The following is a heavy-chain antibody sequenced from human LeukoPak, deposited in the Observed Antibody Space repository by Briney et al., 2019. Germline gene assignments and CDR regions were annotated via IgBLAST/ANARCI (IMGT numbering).Heavy chain of an antibody. V-gene: IGHV3-30*02. Sequence: GGSLRLSCAASGFTFSSYGMHWVRQAPGKGLEWVAFIRYDGSNKYYADSVKGRFTISRDNSKNTLYLQMNSLRAEDTAVYYCAKDLQKEGALWFGTPTSGDYWGQGTLVTVSS. CDR2: IRYDGSNK. CDR1: GFTFSSYG. D-gene: IGHD3-10*01. CDR3: AKDLQKEGALWFGTPTSGDY. J-gene: IGHJ4*02.